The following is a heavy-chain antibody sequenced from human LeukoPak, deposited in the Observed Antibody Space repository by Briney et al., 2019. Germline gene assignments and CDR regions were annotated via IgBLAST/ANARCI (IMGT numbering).Heavy chain of an antibody. D-gene: IGHD6-13*01. CDR1: GFTFSSYA. CDR2: ISYDGSNK. V-gene: IGHV3-30-3*01. J-gene: IGHJ5*02. Sequence: GGSLRLSCAASGFTFSSYAMHWVRQAPGKGLEWVAVISYDGSNKYYADSVKGRFTISRDNSKNTLYLQMNSLRAEDTAVYYCAKDRSRIAAAAIGWFDPWGQGTLVTVSS. CDR3: AKDRSRIAAAAIGWFDP.